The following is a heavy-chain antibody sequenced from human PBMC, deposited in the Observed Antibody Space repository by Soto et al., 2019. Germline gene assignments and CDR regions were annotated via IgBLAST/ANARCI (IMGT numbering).Heavy chain of an antibody. D-gene: IGHD3-16*01. V-gene: IGHV3-64*04. CDR2: ISSNGGST. CDR3: ATPPTYYDYIWGSYLVY. Sequence: GGSLRLSCAPSGFTFSSYAMHLVRQAPGKGLEYVSAISSNGGSTYYADSVKGRFTISRDTSKNMLYLQMNSLRAEDTAIYYCATPPTYYDYIWGSYLVYWGQGTLVTVSS. CDR1: GFTFSSYA. J-gene: IGHJ4*02.